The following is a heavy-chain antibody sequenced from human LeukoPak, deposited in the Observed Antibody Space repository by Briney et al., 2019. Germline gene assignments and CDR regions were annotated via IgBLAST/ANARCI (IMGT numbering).Heavy chain of an antibody. CDR1: GFIVSTNY. CDR2: IFDGGNT. CDR3: ARSSSVNLPFDN. J-gene: IGHJ4*02. D-gene: IGHD1-20*01. Sequence: GGSLRLSCAASGFIVSTNYMTWVRQAPGKGLEWVSVIFDGGNTYYADSVKGRFTISRDNSKNTLYLQMNSLRAEDTAVYYCARSSSVNLPFDNWGQGTLVTVPS. V-gene: IGHV3-53*01.